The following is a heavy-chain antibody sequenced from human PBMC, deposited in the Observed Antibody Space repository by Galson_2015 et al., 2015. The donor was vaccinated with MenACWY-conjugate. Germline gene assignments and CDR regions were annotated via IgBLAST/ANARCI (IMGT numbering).Heavy chain of an antibody. D-gene: IGHD3/OR15-3a*01. V-gene: IGHV3-48*04. CDR3: ARMRTGYYVGY. Sequence: SLRLSCAASGFTFSSYSVNWVRQAPGKGLEWVSYISSSSSTIYYADSVKGRFTISRDNAKNSLYLQMNSLRAEDTAVYYCARMRTGYYVGYWGQGTLVAVTS. CDR2: ISSSSSTI. CDR1: GFTFSSYS. J-gene: IGHJ4*02.